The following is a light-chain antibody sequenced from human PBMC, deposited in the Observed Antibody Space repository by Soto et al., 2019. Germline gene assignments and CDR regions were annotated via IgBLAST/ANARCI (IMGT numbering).Light chain of an antibody. J-gene: IGLJ1*01. CDR1: SSNIGSNT. V-gene: IGLV1-44*01. Sequence: QSALTQPTSASGTPGQRVTISCSGSSSNIGSNTVNWYQQLPGTAPKLLIYSNNQRPSGVPDRFSGSKSGTSASLAISGLQSEDEADYYCAAWDDSLNGHYVFGTGTKLTVL. CDR2: SNN. CDR3: AAWDDSLNGHYV.